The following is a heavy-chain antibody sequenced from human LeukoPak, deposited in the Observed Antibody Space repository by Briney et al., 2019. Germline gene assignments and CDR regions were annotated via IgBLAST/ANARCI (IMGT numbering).Heavy chain of an antibody. V-gene: IGHV3-48*03. D-gene: IGHD3-10*02. CDR1: GFTFRRYE. CDR2: ISSSGSTI. Sequence: GGYLRLSCAASGFTFRRYEMNWVRQAPGKGLEWVSYISSSGSTIYYADSVKGRFTISRDNAKNSLYLQMNSLRAEDTAVYYCAELGITMIGGVWGKGTTVTIAS. CDR3: AELGITMIGGV. J-gene: IGHJ6*04.